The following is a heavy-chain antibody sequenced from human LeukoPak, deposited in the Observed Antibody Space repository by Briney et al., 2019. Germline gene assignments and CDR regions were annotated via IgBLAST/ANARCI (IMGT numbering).Heavy chain of an antibody. J-gene: IGHJ4*02. CDR1: GYSFTSYW. V-gene: IGHV5-51*01. D-gene: IGHD6-13*01. Sequence: GESLQISCLGSGYSFTSYWIGWVRPMPGKGLAWMGIIYPGESDTSYRPSFQGQVPMSADKSISTAYLQWSSLKASDTAMYYCAKRDSSRPPDYWGQGRLVTVS. CDR3: AKRDSSRPPDY. CDR2: IYPGESDT.